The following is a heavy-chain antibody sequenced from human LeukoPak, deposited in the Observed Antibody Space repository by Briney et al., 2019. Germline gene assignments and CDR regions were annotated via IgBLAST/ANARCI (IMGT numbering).Heavy chain of an antibody. CDR2: IWYDGSNK. J-gene: IGHJ2*01. CDR1: GFIFNNYG. CDR3: ARGNVGIGFYWYFDL. Sequence: GRSLRLSRAASGFIFNNYGMHWVRQAPGKGLEWVAVIWYDGSNKYYADSVKGRFTISRDNSKNMLYLQMNSLRAEDTAVYYCARGNVGIGFYWYFDLWGRGTLVTVSS. V-gene: IGHV3-33*01. D-gene: IGHD7-27*01.